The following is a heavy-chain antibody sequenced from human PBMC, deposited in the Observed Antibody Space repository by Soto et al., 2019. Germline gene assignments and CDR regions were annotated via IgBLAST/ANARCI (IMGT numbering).Heavy chain of an antibody. V-gene: IGHV1-69*14. CDR3: ARAALRYFDWLSARRNYYGMDV. CDR1: GGTFSSYA. D-gene: IGHD3-9*01. CDR2: IIPIFGTA. J-gene: IGHJ6*02. Sequence: QVQLVQSGAEVKKPGSSVKVSCKASGGTFSSYAISWVRQAPGQGLEWMGGIIPIFGTANYAQKFQGRVTITADKSTSTAYMELSSLRSEDTAVYYCARAALRYFDWLSARRNYYGMDVWGQGTTVTVSS.